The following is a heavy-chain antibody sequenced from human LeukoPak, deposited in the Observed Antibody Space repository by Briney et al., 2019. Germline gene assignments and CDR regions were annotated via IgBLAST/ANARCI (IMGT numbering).Heavy chain of an antibody. Sequence: SETLSLTCAVYGGSFSGYYWSWIRQPPGKGLEWIGEINHSGSTNYNPSLKSRVTISVDTSKNQFSLKLSSVTAADTAVYYCARDVLGNHYYYMDVWGKGTTVTVSS. V-gene: IGHV4-34*01. CDR1: GGSFSGYY. CDR2: INHSGST. D-gene: IGHD1-1*01. CDR3: ARDVLGNHYYYMDV. J-gene: IGHJ6*03.